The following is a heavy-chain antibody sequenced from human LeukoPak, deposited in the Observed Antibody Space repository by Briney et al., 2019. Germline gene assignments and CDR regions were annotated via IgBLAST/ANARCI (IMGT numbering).Heavy chain of an antibody. CDR2: ISGSGGGT. CDR3: AKAETQYYFDY. V-gene: IGHV3-23*01. J-gene: IGHJ4*02. D-gene: IGHD4-11*01. Sequence: GGSLRLSCAAFGFTFSSYAMNWVRQAPGKGLEWVSLISGSGGGTYYADSVRGRFTISRDNSKNTLYMQMNSLRVEDTAVYYCAKAETQYYFDYWGQGTLVTVSS. CDR1: GFTFSSYA.